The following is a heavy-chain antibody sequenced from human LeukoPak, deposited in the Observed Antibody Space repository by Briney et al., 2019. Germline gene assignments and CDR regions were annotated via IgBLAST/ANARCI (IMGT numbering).Heavy chain of an antibody. CDR3: ARGTMFPYYFDY. CDR1: GFTFSSYA. D-gene: IGHD3-10*02. Sequence: GGSLRLSCAASGFTFSSYAMSWVRQAPGKGLEWVSFISSSSSYIYYADSVKGRFTISRDNAKNSLYLQMNSLRAEDTAVYYCARGTMFPYYFDYWGQGSLVTVSS. CDR2: ISSSSSYI. V-gene: IGHV3-21*01. J-gene: IGHJ4*02.